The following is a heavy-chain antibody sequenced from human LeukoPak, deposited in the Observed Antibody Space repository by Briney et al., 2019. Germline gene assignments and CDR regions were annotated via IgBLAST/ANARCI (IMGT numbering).Heavy chain of an antibody. V-gene: IGHV3-30*18. Sequence: GGSLRLSCAASGFTFSSYGMHWVRQAPGKGLEWVAVISYDGSNKYYADSVKGRFTISRDNSKNTLYLQMNSLRAEDTAVYYCAKDLTAAAALDYWGQGTLVTVSS. CDR3: AKDLTAAAALDY. CDR1: GFTFSSYG. CDR2: ISYDGSNK. D-gene: IGHD6-13*01. J-gene: IGHJ4*02.